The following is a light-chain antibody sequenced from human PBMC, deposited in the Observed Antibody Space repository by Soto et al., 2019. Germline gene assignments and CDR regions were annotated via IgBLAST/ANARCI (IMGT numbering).Light chain of an antibody. CDR3: CSYAGSSYVV. V-gene: IGLV2-11*01. CDR2: DVS. Sequence: QSALTQPRSVSGSPGQSVTISCTGTSSDVGGYNYVSWYQQHPGKAPKLMIYDVSKRPSGVPDRFSGSKSDNTASLTISGLQAEDDADYYCCSYAGSSYVVFGGGTKVTVL. J-gene: IGLJ2*01. CDR1: SSDVGGYNY.